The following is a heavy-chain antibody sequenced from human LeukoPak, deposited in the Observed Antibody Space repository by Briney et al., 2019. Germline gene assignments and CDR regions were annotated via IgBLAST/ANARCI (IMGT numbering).Heavy chain of an antibody. Sequence: GESLKISFKGSGYSFTSYWIGWVRQVPGEGLEWMGIIYPYDSNTRYSPSFQGQVTTSADKSVSTAYLQWSSLKASDTAMYYCARPRGYSYGTYFDYWGQGTLVTVSS. D-gene: IGHD5-18*01. CDR3: ARPRGYSYGTYFDY. CDR2: IYPYDSNT. V-gene: IGHV5-51*01. CDR1: GYSFTSYW. J-gene: IGHJ4*02.